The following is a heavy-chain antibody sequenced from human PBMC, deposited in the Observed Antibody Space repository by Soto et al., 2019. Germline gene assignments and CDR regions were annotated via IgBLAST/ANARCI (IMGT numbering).Heavy chain of an antibody. V-gene: IGHV5-51*01. J-gene: IGHJ5*02. CDR2: IYPGDSDT. CDR1: GYSFTSYW. CDR3: ARRLLGSGPENWFDP. Sequence: RGESLKISCQCSGYSFTSYWIGWVRQMPGKGLEWMGIIYPGDSDTRYSPSFQGQVTLSADKSISTAYLQWSSLKASDTAMYYWARRLLGSGPENWFDPWGQGTLVTVSS. D-gene: IGHD6-19*01.